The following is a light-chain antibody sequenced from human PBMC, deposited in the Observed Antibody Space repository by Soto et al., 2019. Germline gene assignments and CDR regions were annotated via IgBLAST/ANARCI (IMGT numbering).Light chain of an antibody. J-gene: IGKJ4*01. V-gene: IGKV3-20*01. CDR1: RSVSGY. CDR2: GAS. CDR3: QQYGRT. Sequence: EIVLTQSPGTLSLSPGDRATLSCRASRSVSGYLAWYQQQPGQAPRLLIYGASNRATGIPDRFSGSGSGTDFTLTISRLEPEDSAVYYCQQYGRTFGGGTKVEIK.